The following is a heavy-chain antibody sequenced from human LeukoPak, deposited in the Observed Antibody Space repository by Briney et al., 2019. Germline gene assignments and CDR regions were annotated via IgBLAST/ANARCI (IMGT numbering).Heavy chain of an antibody. CDR2: IIPIFGTA. V-gene: IGHV1-69*05. J-gene: IGHJ4*02. D-gene: IGHD1-26*01. CDR1: GGTFSSYA. Sequence: SVKVSCKASGGTFSSYAISWVRQAPGQGLEWMGGIIPIFGTANYAQKSQGRVTITTDESTSTAYMELSSLRSEDTAVYYCARGEVGATQEEYYFDYWGQGTLVTVSS. CDR3: ARGEVGATQEEYYFDY.